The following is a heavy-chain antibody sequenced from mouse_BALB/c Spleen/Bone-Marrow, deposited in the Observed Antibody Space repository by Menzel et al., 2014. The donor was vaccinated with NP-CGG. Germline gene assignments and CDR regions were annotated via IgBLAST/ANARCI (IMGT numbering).Heavy chain of an antibody. CDR1: GFSLTRYG. CDR3: ARDDYDGYFDY. V-gene: IGHV2-9*02. D-gene: IGHD2-4*01. J-gene: IGHJ2*01. CDR2: IWAGGYI. Sequence: QVQLKESGPGLVAPSQSLSITCTVSGFSLTRYGVHWVRQPPGKGLEWLGVIWAGGYINYNSALMSRLSISKDNSKCQVFLKMNSLQTDDTAMYYCARDDYDGYFDYWGQGTTLTVSS.